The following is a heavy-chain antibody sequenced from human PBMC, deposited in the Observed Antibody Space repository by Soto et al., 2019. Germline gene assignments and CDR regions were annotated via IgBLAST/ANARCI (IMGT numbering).Heavy chain of an antibody. Sequence: ASVKVSCKASGYAFTSYDMHWVRQAPGQRLEWMGWINAGNGNTKYSQKFQGRVTMTRDTSTSTVYMELSSLRSEDTAVYYCARAPYYDILTGYTYYFDYWGQGTLVTVSS. CDR3: ARAPYYDILTGYTYYFDY. CDR1: GYAFTSYD. J-gene: IGHJ4*02. CDR2: INAGNGNT. V-gene: IGHV1-3*01. D-gene: IGHD3-9*01.